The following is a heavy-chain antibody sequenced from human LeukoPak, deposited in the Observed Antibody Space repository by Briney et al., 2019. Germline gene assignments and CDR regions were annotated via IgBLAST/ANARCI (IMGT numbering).Heavy chain of an antibody. V-gene: IGHV4-39*01. D-gene: IGHD3/OR15-3a*01. Sequence: SETLSLTCTVSGVSISSSNSYWGWIRQPPGKGLEWIGSIYYSGNTYYNASLKSQVSISIDTSKNRFSLRLTSVTAADTAVYYCARQTGSGLFILPGGQGTLVTVSS. CDR2: IYYSGNT. CDR3: ARQTGSGLFILP. J-gene: IGHJ4*02. CDR1: GVSISSSNSY.